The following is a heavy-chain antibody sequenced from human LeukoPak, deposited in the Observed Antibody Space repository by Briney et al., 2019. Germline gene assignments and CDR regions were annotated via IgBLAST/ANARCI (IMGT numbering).Heavy chain of an antibody. CDR1: GFTFSSYW. J-gene: IGHJ4*02. D-gene: IGHD6-6*01. CDR3: ARDSSSYYFDY. V-gene: IGHV3-66*01. Sequence: GGSLRLSCAAPGFTFSSYWMSWVRQAPGKGLEWVSIIYTGGTTHYADSLRDRFTIFRDDSINTLYLQMNSLRAEDTAVYYCARDSSSYYFDYWGQGTLVTVSS. CDR2: IYTGGTT.